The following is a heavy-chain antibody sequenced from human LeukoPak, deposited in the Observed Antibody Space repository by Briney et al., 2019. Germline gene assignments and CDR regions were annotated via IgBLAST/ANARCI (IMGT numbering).Heavy chain of an antibody. J-gene: IGHJ4*02. CDR2: ISGGSSFT. CDR1: GFSFSSFS. V-gene: IGHV3-21*01. Sequence: PGGSLRLSCAASGFSFSSFSMNWVRQAPGKGLEWVSYISGGSSFTYYVDSVKGRFTISRDNAKNSLYLQMNSLRAEDTAVYYCARVEMATIGYWGQGTLVTVSS. CDR3: ARVEMATIGY. D-gene: IGHD5-24*01.